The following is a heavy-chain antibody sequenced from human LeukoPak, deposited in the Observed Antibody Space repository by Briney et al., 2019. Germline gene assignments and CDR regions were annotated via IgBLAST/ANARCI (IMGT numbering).Heavy chain of an antibody. J-gene: IGHJ5*02. D-gene: IGHD6-6*01. Sequence: GGSLRLSCVASGFTVSNKYMSWVRQAPGKGLEWVSVLYNAGSTYYADSVKGRFTISRDNSKNTLYLQMYSLRAEDTAVYYCARYLYSSSFRFDPWGQGTLVTVSS. V-gene: IGHV3-53*01. CDR2: LYNAGST. CDR3: ARYLYSSSFRFDP. CDR1: GFTVSNKY.